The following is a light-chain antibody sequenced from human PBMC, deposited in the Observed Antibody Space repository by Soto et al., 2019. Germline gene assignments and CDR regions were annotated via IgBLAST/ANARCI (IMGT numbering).Light chain of an antibody. CDR2: EVN. CDR1: SSDIGAYDY. Sequence: SALTQPASLSGSPGQSITISCTGTSSDIGAYDYVSWFQQHPGKAPKLMISEVNNRPSGVSNRFSGSKSGNTAYLTISGLQVEDEADYYCTSYTPTGALVFGSGTKVTVL. J-gene: IGLJ6*01. CDR3: TSYTPTGALV. V-gene: IGLV2-14*01.